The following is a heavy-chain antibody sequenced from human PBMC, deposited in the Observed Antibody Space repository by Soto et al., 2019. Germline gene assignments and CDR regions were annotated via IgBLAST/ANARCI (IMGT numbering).Heavy chain of an antibody. CDR3: AREGVGASRRRPFDY. D-gene: IGHD1-26*01. CDR1: GGTFSSYA. J-gene: IGHJ4*02. Sequence: QVQLVQSGAEVKKPGSSVKVSCKASGGTFSSYAISWVRQAPGQVLAWRGGIIPIFGTANYAQKFQGRVTITADKSTSTADMELSSLRSEDTAVYCCAREGVGASRRRPFDYWGQGTLVTVSS. V-gene: IGHV1-69*06. CDR2: IIPIFGTA.